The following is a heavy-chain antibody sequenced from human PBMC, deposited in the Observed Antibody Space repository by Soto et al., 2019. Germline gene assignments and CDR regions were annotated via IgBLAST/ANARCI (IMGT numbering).Heavy chain of an antibody. CDR1: GGTFSSYA. V-gene: IGHV1-69*01. CDR3: ARDSAGFWSGYYRVYYGMDV. J-gene: IGHJ6*02. D-gene: IGHD3-3*01. Sequence: QVQLVQSGAEVKKPGSSVKVSCKASGGTFSSYAISWVRQAPGHGLEWMGGIIPIFGTANYAQKFQGRVTITADESTSTAYMELSSLRSEDTAVYYCARDSAGFWSGYYRVYYGMDVWGQGTTVTVSS. CDR2: IIPIFGTA.